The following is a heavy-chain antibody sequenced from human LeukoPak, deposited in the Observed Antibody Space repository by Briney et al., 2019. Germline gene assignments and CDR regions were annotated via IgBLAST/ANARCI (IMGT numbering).Heavy chain of an antibody. V-gene: IGHV4-4*07. CDR1: GGSISSYY. CDR3: ARDGELRYFDWLLGDAFDI. D-gene: IGHD3-9*01. J-gene: IGHJ3*02. Sequence: PSETRSLTCTVSGGSISSYYWSWIRQPAEKGVEWIGRIYTSGSTNYNPSLKSRVTMSVDTSKNQFSLKLSSVTAADTAVYYCARDGELRYFDWLLGDAFDIWGQGTMVTVSS. CDR2: IYTSGST.